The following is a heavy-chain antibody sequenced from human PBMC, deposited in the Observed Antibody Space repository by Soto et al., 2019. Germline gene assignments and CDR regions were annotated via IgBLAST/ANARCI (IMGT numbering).Heavy chain of an antibody. V-gene: IGHV3-23*01. J-gene: IGHJ4*02. CDR1: GFTFSSYA. Sequence: EVQLLESGGGLVQPGGSLRLSCAASGFTFSSYAMSWVRQAPGKGLEWVSAISASGGSTSYADSVKGRFTISRDNSKNTLYLKMNILRAEDTAVYYCAKEMGLSGYDGKDYFDYWGQGTLVTVSS. CDR2: ISASGGST. CDR3: AKEMGLSGYDGKDYFDY. D-gene: IGHD5-12*01.